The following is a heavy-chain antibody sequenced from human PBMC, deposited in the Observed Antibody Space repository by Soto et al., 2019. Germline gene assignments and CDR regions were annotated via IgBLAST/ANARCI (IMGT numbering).Heavy chain of an antibody. CDR3: AKGWLDF. Sequence: EAQLLDSGGGLVQPGGSLRLSCAASGFSSSSYVMGWVRQTPGKGLEWVSGIGGGGGRTYYADSVQGRFTISRDNSKITLYLQMNSLRADVTAVYYCAKGWLDFWGQGTLVTVSS. CDR2: IGGGGGRT. CDR1: GFSSSSYV. J-gene: IGHJ5*01. V-gene: IGHV3-23*01.